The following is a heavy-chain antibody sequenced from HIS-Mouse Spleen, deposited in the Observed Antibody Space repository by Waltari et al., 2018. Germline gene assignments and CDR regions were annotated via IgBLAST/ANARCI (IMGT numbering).Heavy chain of an antibody. Sequence: QLQLQESGPGLVTPSETLSLTCTVPAGSTSSSSYYWVWIRQPPGKGLEWIGSIYYSGSTYYNPSLKSRVTISVDTSKNQFSLKLSSVTAADTAVYYCAREIPYSSSWYDWYFDLWGRGTLVTVSS. CDR2: IYYSGST. CDR3: AREIPYSSSWYDWYFDL. J-gene: IGHJ2*01. V-gene: IGHV4-39*07. D-gene: IGHD6-13*01. CDR1: AGSTSSSSYY.